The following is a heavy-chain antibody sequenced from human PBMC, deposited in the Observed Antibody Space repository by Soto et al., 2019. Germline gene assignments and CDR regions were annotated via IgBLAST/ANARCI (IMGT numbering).Heavy chain of an antibody. Sequence: GESLKISCKGSGYSFTSYWISWVRQMPGKGLEWMGRIDPSDSYTNYSPSFQGHVTISADKSISTAYLQWSSLRASDTAMYYCARYSSSSRYYYYGMDVWGQGTTVTVSS. J-gene: IGHJ6*02. CDR3: ARYSSSSRYYYYGMDV. D-gene: IGHD6-6*01. CDR2: IDPSDSYT. CDR1: GYSFTSYW. V-gene: IGHV5-10-1*01.